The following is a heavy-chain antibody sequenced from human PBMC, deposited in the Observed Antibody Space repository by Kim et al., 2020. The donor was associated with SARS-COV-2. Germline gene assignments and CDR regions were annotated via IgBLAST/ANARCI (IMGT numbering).Heavy chain of an antibody. Sequence: ASVKVSCKASGYTFSSYSMNWVRQAPGQGLEWMGWINTKTGNPTYDQGFTGRFVFSLDTSVSTAYLQISSLKAEDTAMYYCARAESSGYYVYFDYWGQGTRVTVSS. D-gene: IGHD3-22*01. J-gene: IGHJ4*02. CDR2: INTKTGNP. CDR1: GYTFSSYS. CDR3: ARAESSGYYVYFDY. V-gene: IGHV7-4-1*02.